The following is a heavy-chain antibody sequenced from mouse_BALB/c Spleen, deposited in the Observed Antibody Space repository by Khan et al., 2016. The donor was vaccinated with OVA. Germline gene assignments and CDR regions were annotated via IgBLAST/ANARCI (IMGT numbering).Heavy chain of an antibody. CDR3: AKFEYHGNFYAMDY. CDR1: GFSLTIYG. CDR2: IWGDGSA. V-gene: IGHV2-3*01. Sequence: VELVESGPGLVAPSQSLSITCTVSGFSLTIYGVNWVRQPPGKGLEWLGVIWGDGSANYHSALISRLSIRKENSTSQVFLKLNSLQTDDTATYYCAKFEYHGNFYAMDYWGQGTSVTVSS. D-gene: IGHD2-1*01. J-gene: IGHJ4*01.